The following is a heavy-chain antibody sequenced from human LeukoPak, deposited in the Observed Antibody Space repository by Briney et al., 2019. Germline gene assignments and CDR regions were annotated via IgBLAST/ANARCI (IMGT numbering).Heavy chain of an antibody. V-gene: IGHV3-30*18. Sequence: GGSLRLSCAASGFTFSSCGMHWVRQAPGKGLEWVAVISYDGSNKYYADSVKGRFTISRDNSKNTLYLQMNSLRAEDTAVYYCANDPGSYRPGYWGQGTLVTVSS. CDR3: ANDPGSYRPGY. CDR2: ISYDGSNK. D-gene: IGHD1-26*01. CDR1: GFTFSSCG. J-gene: IGHJ4*02.